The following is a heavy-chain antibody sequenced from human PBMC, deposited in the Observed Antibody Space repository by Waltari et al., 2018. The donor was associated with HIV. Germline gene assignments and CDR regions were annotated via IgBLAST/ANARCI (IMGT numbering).Heavy chain of an antibody. J-gene: IGHJ6*02. V-gene: IGHV1-18*01. Sequence: QVQLVQSGAEVKKPGASVKVSCKASGYTFTSYGISWVRQAPGQGLEWMGWISAYNGNTNYAQKRQGRVTMTTDTSTSTAYMELRSLRSDDTAVYYCATYPAGYCSSTSCQTKEYYYYYYGMDVWGQGTTVTVSS. CDR2: ISAYNGNT. CDR3: ATYPAGYCSSTSCQTKEYYYYYYGMDV. CDR1: GYTFTSYG. D-gene: IGHD2-2*01.